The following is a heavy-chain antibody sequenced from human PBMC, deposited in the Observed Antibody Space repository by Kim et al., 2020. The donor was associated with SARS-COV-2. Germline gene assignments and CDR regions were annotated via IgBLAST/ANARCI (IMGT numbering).Heavy chain of an antibody. CDR3: ARGGGSADY. V-gene: IGHV3-23*01. Sequence: GSTHSGYSAKGRFTLTRDNSKNTLYLQMNSLRAEDTAVYYCARGGGSADYWGQGTLVTVSS. D-gene: IGHD1-26*01. J-gene: IGHJ4*02. CDR2: GST.